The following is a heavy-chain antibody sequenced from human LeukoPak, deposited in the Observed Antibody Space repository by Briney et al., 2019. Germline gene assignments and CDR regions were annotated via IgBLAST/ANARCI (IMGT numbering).Heavy chain of an antibody. J-gene: IGHJ4*02. D-gene: IGHD3-22*01. CDR1: GFTFSSYA. V-gene: IGHV3-30*02. Sequence: GRSLRLSCAASGFTFSSYAMHWVRQAPGKGLEWVAFIRFDEATKYYTESVKGRFTISRENSKNMLFLQMNSLRDEDTAVYYCAKDTYDSSGYYYEISWGQGTLVTVSS. CDR3: AKDTYDSSGYYYEIS. CDR2: IRFDEATK.